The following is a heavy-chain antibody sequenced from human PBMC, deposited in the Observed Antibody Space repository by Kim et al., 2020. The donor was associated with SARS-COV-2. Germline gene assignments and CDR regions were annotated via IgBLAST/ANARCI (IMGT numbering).Heavy chain of an antibody. J-gene: IGHJ4*02. D-gene: IGHD6-25*01. V-gene: IGHV3-21*01. Sequence: YYADSVKGRFTMSRDNAKNSLYLQRNSLRAEDTAVYYCARDYRAAEAPDYWGQGTLVTVSS. CDR3: ARDYRAAEAPDY.